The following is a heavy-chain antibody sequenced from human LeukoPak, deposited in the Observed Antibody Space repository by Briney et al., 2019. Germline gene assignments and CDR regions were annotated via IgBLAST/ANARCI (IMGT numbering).Heavy chain of an antibody. CDR3: AREKYYDSSGYYYGTLAFDI. CDR2: IYKTGST. D-gene: IGHD3-22*01. V-gene: IGHV4-4*07. J-gene: IGHJ3*02. Sequence: PSETLSLTCTVSGGSISTYFWSWIRQPAGKGLEWIGRIYKTGSTNYNPSLESRVTMSVDTAKNQFSLNLRSLTAADTAVYYCAREKYYDSSGYYYGTLAFDIWGQGTMVTVSS. CDR1: GGSISTYF.